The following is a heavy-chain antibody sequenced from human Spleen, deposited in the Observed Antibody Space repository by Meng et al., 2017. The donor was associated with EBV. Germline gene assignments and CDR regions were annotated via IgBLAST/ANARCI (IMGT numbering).Heavy chain of an antibody. CDR2: ISGYNGNT. D-gene: IGHD1/OR15-1a*01. CDR1: GDTFSSYG. J-gene: IGHJ4*02. V-gene: IGHV1-18*01. CDR3: ARGGTRTFNNNKTY. Sequence: QVQLVQPGDEVKKPGASVKVSCKASGDTFSSYGVSWVRQASGQGLEWMGWISGYNGNTYYAQKLQGRVTMTTDTSTSTAYMELRSLRSDDTAVYYCARGGTRTFNNNKTYWGRGTLVTVSS.